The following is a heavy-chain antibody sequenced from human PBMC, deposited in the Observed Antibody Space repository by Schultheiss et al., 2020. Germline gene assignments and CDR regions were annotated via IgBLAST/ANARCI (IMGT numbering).Heavy chain of an antibody. CDR2: INHSGST. CDR3: ARTRGSAPGGMAFDI. J-gene: IGHJ3*02. V-gene: IGHV4-39*07. Sequence: SETLSLTCTVSGGSISSGGYYWSWIRQHPGKGLEWIGEINHSGSTNYNPSLKSRVTISVDTSKNQFSLKLSSVTAADTAVYYCARTRGSAPGGMAFDIWGQGTMVTVSS. D-gene: IGHD2-2*01. CDR1: GGSISSGGYY.